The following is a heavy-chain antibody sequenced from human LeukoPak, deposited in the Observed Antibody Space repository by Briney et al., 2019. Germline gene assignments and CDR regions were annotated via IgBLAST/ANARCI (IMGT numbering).Heavy chain of an antibody. CDR3: VETGVTQWLRPDY. Sequence: GGSLRLSCSASGFTFSSYAMHWVRQAPGKGLEYVSAISSNGGSTYYADSVKGRFTISRDNSKNTLYLQMSSLRAEDTAVYYCVETGVTQWLRPDYWGQGTLVTVSS. V-gene: IGHV3-64D*09. J-gene: IGHJ4*02. CDR2: ISSNGGST. CDR1: GFTFSSYA. D-gene: IGHD5-12*01.